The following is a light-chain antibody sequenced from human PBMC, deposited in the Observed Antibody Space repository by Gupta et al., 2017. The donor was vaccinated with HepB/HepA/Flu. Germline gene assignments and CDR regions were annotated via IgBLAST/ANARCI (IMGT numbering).Light chain of an antibody. CDR3: VGWDKSLSAYV. CDR1: SSNIENDN. Sequence: QSVLTQPPSASGNPGQTVTISCSGSSSNIENDNVYWYQQLPGTAPKLLIYNDNQRPSGVPDRFSGSKSGTSASLAISGLRSEDEADYYCVGWDKSLSAYVFGAGTRVTV. V-gene: IGLV1-47*02. CDR2: NDN. J-gene: IGLJ1*01.